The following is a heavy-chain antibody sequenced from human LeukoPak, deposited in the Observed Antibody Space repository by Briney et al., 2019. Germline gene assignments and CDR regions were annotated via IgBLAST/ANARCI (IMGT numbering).Heavy chain of an antibody. Sequence: GGSLRLSCVASGFTFSSYWMHWVRQAPGKGLVWVSRINSDGSSTSYADSVKGRFTISRDNAKNSLYLQMNSLRAEDTAIYYCTRVGYIDEGIDYWGQGTLVTVSS. CDR2: INSDGSST. CDR3: TRVGYIDEGIDY. V-gene: IGHV3-74*01. D-gene: IGHD5-24*01. CDR1: GFTFSSYW. J-gene: IGHJ4*02.